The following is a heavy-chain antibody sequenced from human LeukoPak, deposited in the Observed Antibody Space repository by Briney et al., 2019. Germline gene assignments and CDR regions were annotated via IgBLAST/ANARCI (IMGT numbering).Heavy chain of an antibody. CDR1: GFTFSSHW. CDR2: INSDGSST. Sequence: GGSLRLSCAASGFTFSSHWMHWVRQAPGKGLVWVSRINSDGSSTSNADSVKGRFTISRDNAKNTLYLQMNNLRAEDTAVYYCARDPYGSGSTSFDIWGQGTLVTVSS. D-gene: IGHD3-10*01. V-gene: IGHV3-74*01. J-gene: IGHJ3*02. CDR3: ARDPYGSGSTSFDI.